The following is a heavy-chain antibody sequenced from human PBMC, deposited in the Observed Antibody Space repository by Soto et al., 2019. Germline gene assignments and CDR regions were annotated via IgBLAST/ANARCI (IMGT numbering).Heavy chain of an antibody. CDR1: GFNFDNYG. J-gene: IGHJ4*02. Sequence: QVQLVESGGGVVQPGGSLRLSCQASGFNFDNYGMHWVRQAPGKGLKWVAVITYDGSFQYYADSVKGRFTISRDNSKNTLSLHLNTLKPEDTAVYHCAKDRVGGTFYTPLAFWGQGTLVIVSS. CDR2: ITYDGSFQ. D-gene: IGHD1-7*01. V-gene: IGHV3-30*18. CDR3: AKDRVGGTFYTPLAF.